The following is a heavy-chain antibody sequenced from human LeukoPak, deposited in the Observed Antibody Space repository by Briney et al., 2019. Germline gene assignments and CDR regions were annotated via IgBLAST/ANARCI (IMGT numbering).Heavy chain of an antibody. D-gene: IGHD2-15*01. CDR1: GLTFSDHY. J-gene: IGHJ4*02. Sequence: GGSLRLSCVASGLTFSDHYMNWIRQTPGKGLEWLSYISGSSHDIKYADSVEGRFTVSRDNSKRSLYLEMNSLRVEDTAVYYCVRWAREADVWGQGTQVIVSS. CDR2: ISGSSHDI. V-gene: IGHV3-11*03. CDR3: VRWAREADV.